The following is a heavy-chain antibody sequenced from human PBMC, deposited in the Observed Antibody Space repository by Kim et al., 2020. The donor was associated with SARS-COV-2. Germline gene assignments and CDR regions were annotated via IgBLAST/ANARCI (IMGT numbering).Heavy chain of an antibody. CDR3: AKLYVSTWFQAT. CDR2: ISGSGTST. Sequence: GGSLRLSCAASGFTFSSYGLSWVREAPGQGLELVSAISGSGTSTSADSVKGRFTISRDNSKNTLYLQMNSLRAEDTAVYYCAKLYVSTWFQATWGQGPLVTVSS. V-gene: IGHV3-23*01. CDR1: GFTFSSYG. J-gene: IGHJ4*02. D-gene: IGHD6-13*01.